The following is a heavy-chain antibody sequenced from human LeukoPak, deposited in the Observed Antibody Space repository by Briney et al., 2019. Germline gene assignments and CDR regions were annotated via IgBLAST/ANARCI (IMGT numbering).Heavy chain of an antibody. Sequence: PSETLSLTCTVSGGSISSYYWSWIRQPAGKGLEWIGRIYTSGSTNYNPSLKSRVTMSVDTSKNQFSLKLSSVTAADTAVYYCAKGKYSSGWYLAFDIWGQGTVVTVSS. CDR1: GGSISSYY. J-gene: IGHJ3*02. CDR2: IYTSGST. V-gene: IGHV4-4*07. CDR3: AKGKYSSGWYLAFDI. D-gene: IGHD6-19*01.